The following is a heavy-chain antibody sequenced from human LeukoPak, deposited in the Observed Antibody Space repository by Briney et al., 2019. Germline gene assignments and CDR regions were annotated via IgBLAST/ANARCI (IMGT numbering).Heavy chain of an antibody. J-gene: IGHJ4*02. CDR3: ASSAPHDYDSSGYSLDY. V-gene: IGHV1-69*05. CDR2: IIPIFGTA. D-gene: IGHD3-22*01. Sequence: GASVKVSCKASGGTFSSYAISWVRQAPGQGLEWMGGIIPIFGTANYAQKFQGRVTITTDESTSTAYMELSSLRSEDTAVYYCASSAPHDYDSSGYSLDYWGQGTLVTVSS. CDR1: GGTFSSYA.